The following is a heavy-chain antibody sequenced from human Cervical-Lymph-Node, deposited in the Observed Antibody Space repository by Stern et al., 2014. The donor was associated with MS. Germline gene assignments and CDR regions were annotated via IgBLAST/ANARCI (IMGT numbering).Heavy chain of an antibody. CDR3: ARQPDYSDFLDF. CDR1: GYNFIDHA. Sequence: QVQLVQSGAEVKKPGASMTISCKTSGYNFIDHAIHWVRQAPGQRLEWMGWINGGPGTTNYSQKFQGRVSFPRDKAASAAYMDLSSLSPDDTAVYYCARQPDYSDFLDFWGQGTLVTVSS. J-gene: IGHJ4*02. V-gene: IGHV1-3*01. CDR2: INGGPGTT. D-gene: IGHD4-11*01.